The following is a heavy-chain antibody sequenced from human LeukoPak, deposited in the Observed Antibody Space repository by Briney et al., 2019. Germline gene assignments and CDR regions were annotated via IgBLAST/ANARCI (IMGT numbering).Heavy chain of an antibody. CDR3: ARGVEVAVPFDY. CDR2: ISSSSSYI. Sequence: GGSLRLSCAASGFTFSSYSMNWVRQAPGKGLEWVSPISSSSSYIYYADSVKGRFTISRDNAKNSLYLQMNSQRAEDTAVYYCARGVEVAVPFDYWGQGTLVTVSS. D-gene: IGHD6-19*01. J-gene: IGHJ4*02. CDR1: GFTFSSYS. V-gene: IGHV3-21*01.